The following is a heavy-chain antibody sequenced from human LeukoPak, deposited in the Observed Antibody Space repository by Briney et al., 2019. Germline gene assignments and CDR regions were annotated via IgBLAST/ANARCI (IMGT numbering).Heavy chain of an antibody. CDR1: GYTFTSYY. J-gene: IGHJ5*02. D-gene: IGHD6-6*01. CDR2: INPSGGST. CDR3: ARASIAALYYGMWFDP. Sequence: GASVKVSCKASGYTFTSYYMHWVRQAPRQGLEWMGIINPSGGSTSYAQKFQGRVTMTRDMSTNTVYMDLSSLRSEDTAVYYCARASIAALYYGMWFDPWGQGTLVTVSS. V-gene: IGHV1-46*01.